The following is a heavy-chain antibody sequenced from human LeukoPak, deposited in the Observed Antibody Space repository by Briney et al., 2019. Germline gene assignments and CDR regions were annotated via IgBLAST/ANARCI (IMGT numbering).Heavy chain of an antibody. Sequence: GASVKVSCKACGYTFTSYARNWVRQAPGQGLEWMGCINTNTGNPTYAQGFTGRFVFSLDTSVSTAYLQISSLKAEDTAVYYCARMGDTAMARGAFDIWGQGTMVTVSS. CDR3: ARMGDTAMARGAFDI. J-gene: IGHJ3*02. CDR2: INTNTGNP. V-gene: IGHV7-4-1*02. CDR1: GYTFTSYA. D-gene: IGHD5-18*01.